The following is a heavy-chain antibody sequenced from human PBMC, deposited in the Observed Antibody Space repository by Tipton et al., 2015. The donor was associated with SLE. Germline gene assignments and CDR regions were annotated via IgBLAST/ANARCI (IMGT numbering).Heavy chain of an antibody. CDR1: GFTFSSYA. CDR3: ARDRCSGYSYGFLEYYYYCYYMDV. D-gene: IGHD5-18*01. CDR2: ISYDGSNK. V-gene: IGHV3-30-3*01. J-gene: IGHJ6*03. Sequence: QLVQSGGGVVQPGRSLRLSCAASGFTFSSYAMHWVRQAPGKGLEWVAVISYDGSNKYYADSVKGRFTISRDNSKNTLYLQMNSLRAEDTAVYYCARDRCSGYSYGFLEYYYYCYYMDVWGKGTTVTVSS.